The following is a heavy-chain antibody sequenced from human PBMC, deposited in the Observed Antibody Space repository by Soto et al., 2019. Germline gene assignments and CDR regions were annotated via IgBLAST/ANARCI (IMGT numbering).Heavy chain of an antibody. V-gene: IGHV3-30*18. J-gene: IGHJ1*01. Sequence: PGGSLRLSCAASGFTFSSYGMHWVRQAPGKGLEWVAVISYDGSNKYYADSVKGRFTISRDNSKNTLYLQMNSLRAEDTAVYYCAKDRGYSSSWYRPEYFQHWGQGTLVTVSS. CDR1: GFTFSSYG. CDR3: AKDRGYSSSWYRPEYFQH. D-gene: IGHD6-13*01. CDR2: ISYDGSNK.